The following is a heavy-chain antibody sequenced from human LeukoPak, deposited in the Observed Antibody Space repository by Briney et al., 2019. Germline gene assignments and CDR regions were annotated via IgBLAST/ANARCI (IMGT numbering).Heavy chain of an antibody. CDR2: IYSDVRT. Sequence: GGSLRLSCAASGFTASSNYMSWVRQAPGKGLEWVSVIYSDVRTYYADSVKGRFTISRHTSKKTLYLQMNSLRAEDTAVYYCAREVMAKRRAFDIWGQGTVVTVSS. CDR1: GFTASSNY. V-gene: IGHV3-53*04. CDR3: AREVMAKRRAFDI. J-gene: IGHJ3*02. D-gene: IGHD2-8*01.